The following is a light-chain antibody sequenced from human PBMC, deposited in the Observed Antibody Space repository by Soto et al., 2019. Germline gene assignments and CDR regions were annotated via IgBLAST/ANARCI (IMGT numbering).Light chain of an antibody. CDR2: GVS. V-gene: IGKV3-20*01. CDR1: QSVSSIY. J-gene: IGKJ4*01. CDR3: QPYNNWPLT. Sequence: EIVLPQSPGTLSLSPGESGTLSCRASQSVSSIYFAWYQQKRGQAPRLLIYGVSSRATGIPDRFSGSGSGTDFTLTINSLQSEDFAVYYCQPYNNWPLTFGGGTKVDIK.